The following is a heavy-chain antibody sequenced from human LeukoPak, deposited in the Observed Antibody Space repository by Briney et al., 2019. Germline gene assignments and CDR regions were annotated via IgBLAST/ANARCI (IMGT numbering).Heavy chain of an antibody. D-gene: IGHD1-26*01. CDR2: IYHSGST. Sequence: ASGTLSLTCAVSGGSISSSNWWSWVRQPPGKGLEWIGEIYHSGSTNYNPSLKSRVTISVDKSKNQFSLKLSSVTAADTAVYYCAARRGSYYYFDFWRQGTLVTVSS. V-gene: IGHV4-4*02. J-gene: IGHJ4*02. CDR1: GGSISSSNW. CDR3: AARRGSYYYFDF.